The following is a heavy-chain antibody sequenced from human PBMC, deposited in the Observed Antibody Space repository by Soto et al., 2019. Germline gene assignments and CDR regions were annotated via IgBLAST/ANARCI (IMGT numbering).Heavy chain of an antibody. D-gene: IGHD6-19*01. Sequence: QDQLVQSGVEVKKPGASVKVSCKASGYSFTNYGITWVRQAPGQGFEWMGWISAYNGNTNYAQKFQGRVTMTTDASTSTAYLELRRLRSDDTAVYYCARDRGVAPPVAGNTHYYYYMDVCGKGTTVTVSS. CDR2: ISAYNGNT. CDR1: GYSFTNYG. J-gene: IGHJ6*03. CDR3: ARDRGVAPPVAGNTHYYYYMDV. V-gene: IGHV1-18*01.